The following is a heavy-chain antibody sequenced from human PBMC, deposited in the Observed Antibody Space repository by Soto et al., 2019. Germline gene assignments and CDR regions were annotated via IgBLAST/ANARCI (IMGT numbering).Heavy chain of an antibody. CDR1: GGTFSRHA. Sequence: QVQLVQSGAEVRKPGSSVKVSCKASGGTFSRHAISWVRHAPGQGLEWMGGISPIFGTANHAQKFQGRVTILADESPSTVYMELSSLRSEDTAMYYCARGWGYDSNDYYYAYWGQGTLVIVSS. CDR2: ISPIFGTA. V-gene: IGHV1-69*01. J-gene: IGHJ4*02. D-gene: IGHD3-22*01. CDR3: ARGWGYDSNDYYYAY.